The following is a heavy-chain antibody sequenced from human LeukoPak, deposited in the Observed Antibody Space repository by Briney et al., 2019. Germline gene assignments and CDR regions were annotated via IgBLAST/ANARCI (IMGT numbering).Heavy chain of an antibody. CDR3: ACLPFWGIAFDI. V-gene: IGHV3-30*04. CDR1: GFTFSIFA. J-gene: IGHJ3*02. CDR2: ISYDGTNK. Sequence: GGSLRLSCAASGFTFSIFAMHWVRQAPGKGLEWVAVISYDGTNKYYADSVKGRFTISRDNSKNTLYLQMNSLRAEDTAIYYCACLPFWGIAFDIWGQGTMVTVSS. D-gene: IGHD3-16*01.